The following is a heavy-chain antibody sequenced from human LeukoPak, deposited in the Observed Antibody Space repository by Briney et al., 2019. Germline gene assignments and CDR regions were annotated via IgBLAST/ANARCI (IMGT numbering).Heavy chain of an antibody. Sequence: GGSLRLSCAASGFTVSSNYMSWVRQAPGKGLEWVSVIYSGGSTYYADSVKGRFTISRDNSKNTLYLQMNSLRAEDTAVYYCARDGVAGDSSSWYGWYFDLWGRGTLVTVSS. D-gene: IGHD6-13*01. V-gene: IGHV3-53*01. CDR1: GFTVSSNY. CDR2: IYSGGST. CDR3: ARDGVAGDSSSWYGWYFDL. J-gene: IGHJ2*01.